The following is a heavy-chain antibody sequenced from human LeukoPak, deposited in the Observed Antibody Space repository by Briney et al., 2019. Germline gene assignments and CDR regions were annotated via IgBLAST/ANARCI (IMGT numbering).Heavy chain of an antibody. V-gene: IGHV4-34*01. Sequence: PSETLSLTCAVYGGSFSGYYWSWIRQPPGKGLEWIGEINHSGSTNYNPSLKSRVTISVDTSKNQFSLKLSSVTAADTAVYYCARGDYGGSYWGQGTLVTVSS. CDR2: INHSGST. CDR3: ARGDYGGSY. J-gene: IGHJ4*02. D-gene: IGHD4-23*01. CDR1: GGSFSGYY.